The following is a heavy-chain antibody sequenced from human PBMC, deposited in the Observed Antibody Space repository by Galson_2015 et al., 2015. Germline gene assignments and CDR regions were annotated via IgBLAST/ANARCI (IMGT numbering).Heavy chain of an antibody. Sequence: SVKVSCKASGYTFTSYAMHWVRQAPGQRLEWMGWINAGNGNTKYSQKFQGRVTITRDTSASTAYMELSSLRSEDTAVYYCARDGDAVSDPWKLIRWFDPWGQGTLVTVSS. J-gene: IGHJ5*02. CDR1: GYTFTSYA. CDR3: ARDGDAVSDPWKLIRWFDP. V-gene: IGHV1-3*01. CDR2: INAGNGNT. D-gene: IGHD7-27*01.